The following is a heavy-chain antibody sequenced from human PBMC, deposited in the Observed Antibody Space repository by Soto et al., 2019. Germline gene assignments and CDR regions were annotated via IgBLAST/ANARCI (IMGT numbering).Heavy chain of an antibody. CDR1: GFTFSSYA. V-gene: IGHV3-23*01. CDR3: AKIRGSGSYYSRWYYYYGMDV. Sequence: PGGSLRLSCAASGFTFSSYAMSWVRQAPGKGLEWVSAISGSGGSTYYADSVKGRFTISRDNSKNTLYLQMNSLRAEDTAVYYCAKIRGSGSYYSRWYYYYGMDVWGQGTTVTVSS. CDR2: ISGSGGST. D-gene: IGHD3-10*01. J-gene: IGHJ6*02.